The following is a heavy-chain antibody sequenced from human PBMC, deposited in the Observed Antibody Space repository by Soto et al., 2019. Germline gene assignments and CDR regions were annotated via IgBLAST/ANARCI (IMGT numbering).Heavy chain of an antibody. J-gene: IGHJ4*02. CDR1: GGTFSSYA. CDR2: IIPIFGTA. V-gene: IGHV1-69*06. D-gene: IGHD3-22*01. Sequence: QVQLVQSVAEVKKPGSSVKVSCKASGGTFSSYAISWVRQAPGQGLEWMGGIIPIFGTANYAQKFQGSVTSTADKSTSTDYMELSSLRSEDTSVYYCGEGRDSSGLWGQGTLVTVSS. CDR3: GEGRDSSGL.